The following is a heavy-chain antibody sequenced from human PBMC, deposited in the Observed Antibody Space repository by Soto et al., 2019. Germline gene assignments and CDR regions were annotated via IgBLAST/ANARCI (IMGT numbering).Heavy chain of an antibody. CDR1: GTFSSPG. D-gene: IGHD4-17*01. CDR3: AFLWVYGGKPARLWFVR. J-gene: IGHJ5*02. V-gene: IGHV1-3*04. CDR2: INTVNGNT. Sequence: ASVKVSCKASGTFSSPGIHWVRQAPGQRPEWMGWINTVNGNTDSSQKFRDRVTITRDTSATTGFMEMSSLRSEDTAMYYCAFLWVYGGKPARLWFVRWGQGA.